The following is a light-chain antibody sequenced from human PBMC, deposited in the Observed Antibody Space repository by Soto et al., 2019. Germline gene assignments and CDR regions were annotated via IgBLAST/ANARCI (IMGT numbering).Light chain of an antibody. Sequence: QPVLTQSPSASASLGASVKLTCTLSRGHSNYAIAWHQQQPEKGPRYLMKLNSDGSHGKRDGIPDRFSGSSSGAERYLTISSLQSEDEADYYCQTWGAGIQVFGGGTKVTAL. CDR1: RGHSNYA. CDR2: LNSDGSH. V-gene: IGLV4-69*01. CDR3: QTWGAGIQV. J-gene: IGLJ2*01.